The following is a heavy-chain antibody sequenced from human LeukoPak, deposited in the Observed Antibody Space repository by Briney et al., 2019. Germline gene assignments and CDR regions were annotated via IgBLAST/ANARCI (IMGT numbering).Heavy chain of an antibody. CDR1: GFTFSNDW. J-gene: IGHJ4*02. CDR2: IKKDGSEK. CDR3: ASGPYSSSYFAS. V-gene: IGHV3-7*03. D-gene: IGHD6-13*01. Sequence: PGRSLRLSCAAAGFTFSNDWMSWVRQAPGKGLEWVANIKKDGSEKYYVDSVKGRFTISRDNSKDTLHLQMSILRPEDTALYYCASGPYSSSYFASWGQGTMVTVSS.